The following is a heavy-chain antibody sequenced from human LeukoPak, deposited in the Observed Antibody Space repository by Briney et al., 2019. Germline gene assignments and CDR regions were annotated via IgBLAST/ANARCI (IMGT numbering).Heavy chain of an antibody. CDR2: IISSSSTI. J-gene: IGHJ4*02. V-gene: IGHV3-48*01. CDR1: GFTFSSYI. Sequence: PGGSLRLSCAASGFTFSSYIMNWVRQAPGKGLEGVSYIISSSSTIYYADSVKGRFTISRDNAKNSLYLQMNILKAEDTAVYYCARGPSNRYCSSTSCYPPFFYWGQGTLVTVSS. D-gene: IGHD2-2*01. CDR3: ARGPSNRYCSSTSCYPPFFY.